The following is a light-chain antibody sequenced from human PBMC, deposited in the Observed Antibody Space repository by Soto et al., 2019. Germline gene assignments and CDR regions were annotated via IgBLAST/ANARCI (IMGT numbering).Light chain of an antibody. CDR1: SSNIGAGYD. CDR3: SSYTSSSTYV. V-gene: IGLV1-40*01. Sequence: QSVLTQPPSLSGAPGQRLTISCIGSSSNIGAGYDVHWYQQFPGTAPKLLIYGNRNRPSGVPGRFSGSKSGTSASLAIAGLRAGDEADYYCSSYTSSSTYVFGTGTKLTVL. CDR2: GNR. J-gene: IGLJ1*01.